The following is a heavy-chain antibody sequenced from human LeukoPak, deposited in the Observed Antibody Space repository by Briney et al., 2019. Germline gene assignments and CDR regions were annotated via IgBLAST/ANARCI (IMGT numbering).Heavy chain of an antibody. CDR3: AKAFVRADIVAHDAFDI. CDR1: GFTFSSYG. Sequence: GGSLRLSCAASGFTFSSYGMHWVRQAPGKGLEWVAVISYDGSNKYYADSVKGRFTISRDNSKNTLYLQMNSLRAEDTAVYYCAKAFVRADIVAHDAFDIWGQGTVVTVSS. D-gene: IGHD5-12*01. J-gene: IGHJ3*02. CDR2: ISYDGSNK. V-gene: IGHV3-30*18.